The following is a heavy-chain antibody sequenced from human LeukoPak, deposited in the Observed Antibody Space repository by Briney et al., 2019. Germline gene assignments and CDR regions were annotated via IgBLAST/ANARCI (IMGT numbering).Heavy chain of an antibody. Sequence: GGSLRLSCAASGFTFSSYGMSWVRQAPGKGLEWVSSISSSSSYIYYADSVKGRFTISRDNAKNSLYLQMNSLRAEDTAVYYCARVQYYYDSSGQQIDYWGQGTLVTVSS. V-gene: IGHV3-21*01. D-gene: IGHD3-22*01. CDR1: GFTFSSYG. J-gene: IGHJ4*02. CDR3: ARVQYYYDSSGQQIDY. CDR2: ISSSSSYI.